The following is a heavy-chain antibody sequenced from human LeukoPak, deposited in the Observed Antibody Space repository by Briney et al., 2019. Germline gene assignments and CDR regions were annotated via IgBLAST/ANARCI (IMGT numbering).Heavy chain of an antibody. CDR1: GGSFSGYY. CDR3: ARGHDYSNYWFQH. V-gene: IGHV4-34*01. D-gene: IGHD4-11*01. J-gene: IGHJ1*01. Sequence: SETLSLTCAVYGGSFSGYYWSWIRQPPGKGLEWLGEINHSGSTNYNPSLKSRVTISVDTSKNQFSLKLSSVTAADTAVYYCARGHDYSNYWFQHWGQGTLVTVSS. CDR2: INHSGST.